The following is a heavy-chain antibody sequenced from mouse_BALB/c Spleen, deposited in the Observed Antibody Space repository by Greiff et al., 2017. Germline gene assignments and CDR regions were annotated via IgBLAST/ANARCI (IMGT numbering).Heavy chain of an antibody. CDR2: ISIYYDNT. CDR3: ARPTMIATEFAY. V-gene: IGHV1-67*01. J-gene: IGHJ3*01. CDR1: GYTFTDYA. Sequence: QVQLKESGPELVRPGESVKISCKGSGYTFTDYAMHWVKQSHAKSLEWIGVISIYYDNTNYNQKFKGKATMTVDKSSSTAYMELARLTSEDSAIYYCARPTMIATEFAYWGQGTLVTVSA. D-gene: IGHD2-4*01.